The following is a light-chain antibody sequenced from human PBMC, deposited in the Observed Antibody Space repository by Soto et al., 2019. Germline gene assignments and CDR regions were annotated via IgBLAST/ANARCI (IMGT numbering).Light chain of an antibody. CDR2: EVS. V-gene: IGLV2-14*01. CDR1: SNDVGGYNY. J-gene: IGLJ1*01. Sequence: QSVLTQPASVSGSPGQSITISCTGSSNDVGGYNYVSWYQQHPGQAPKLIIYEVSDRPSGVSPRFSGSKSGNTASLTISGLQAEDEADYYCSSYAGSSNVFGTGTKVTVL. CDR3: SSYAGSSNV.